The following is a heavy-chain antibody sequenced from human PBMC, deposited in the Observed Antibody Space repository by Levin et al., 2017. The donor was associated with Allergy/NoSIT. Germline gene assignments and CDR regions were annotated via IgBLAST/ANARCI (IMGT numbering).Heavy chain of an antibody. Sequence: LSLTCAASGFTFSSYAMSWVRQAPGKGLEWVSAISGSGGSTYYADSVKGRFTISRDNSKNTLYLQMNSLRAEDTAVYYCAYLEYSSSWGALVFDYWGQGTLVTVSS. D-gene: IGHD6-6*01. CDR2: ISGSGGST. CDR1: GFTFSSYA. CDR3: AYLEYSSSWGALVFDY. J-gene: IGHJ4*02. V-gene: IGHV3-23*01.